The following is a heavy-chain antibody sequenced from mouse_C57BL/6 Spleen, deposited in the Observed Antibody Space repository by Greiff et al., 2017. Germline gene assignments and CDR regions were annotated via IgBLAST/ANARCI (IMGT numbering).Heavy chain of an antibody. CDR3: AREGNYHAMDY. CDR2: IYPGDGDT. Sequence: QVQLQQSGAELVKPGASVKISCKASGYAFSSYWMNWVKQRPGKGLEWIGQIYPGDGDTNYNGKFKGKATLTADKSSSTAYMQLSSLTSEDSAVYFCAREGNYHAMDYWRQGTSVTVSS. CDR1: GYAFSSYW. V-gene: IGHV1-80*01. J-gene: IGHJ4*01. D-gene: IGHD2-1*01.